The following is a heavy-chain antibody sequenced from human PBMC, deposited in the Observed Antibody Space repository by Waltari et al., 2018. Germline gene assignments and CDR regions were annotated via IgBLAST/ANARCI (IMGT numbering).Heavy chain of an antibody. J-gene: IGHJ6*02. CDR1: GRTYSSDV. V-gene: IGHV1-69*08. Sequence: QVQLVQTGAEVKKPGASEKVSCKASGRTYSSDVISWVREAPGQGVEWMGRIIPIYGTANYAQQFQGRFTITADKSTGTAYMDLSSLRSGDTAVYYCARRLWSDYYYYGMDVWGQGTTVTVSS. CDR2: IIPIYGTA. D-gene: IGHD2-21*01. CDR3: ARRLWSDYYYYGMDV.